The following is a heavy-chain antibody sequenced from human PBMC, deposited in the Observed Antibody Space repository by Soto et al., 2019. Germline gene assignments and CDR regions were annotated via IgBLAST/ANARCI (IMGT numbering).Heavy chain of an antibody. D-gene: IGHD3-22*01. J-gene: IGHJ4*02. CDR1: GFTFSSYG. CDR3: AKERLLYYYDSSGYSPDY. V-gene: IGHV3-30*18. Sequence: GGSLRLSCAASGFTFSSYGMHWVRQAPGKGLGWVAVISYDGSNKYYADSVKGRFTISRDNSKNTLYLQMNSLRAEDTAVYYCAKERLLYYYDSSGYSPDYWGQGTRVTVPS. CDR2: ISYDGSNK.